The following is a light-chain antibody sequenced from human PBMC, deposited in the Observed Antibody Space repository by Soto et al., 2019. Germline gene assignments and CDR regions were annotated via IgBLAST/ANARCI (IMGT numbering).Light chain of an antibody. CDR2: AAS. CDR3: QKYDSAPLT. CDR1: QDINSY. Sequence: DFQMTQSPSSLSASVGNRVTITCRASQDINSYLAWYQQKPGKVPKFLIYAASTLQSGVPSRFSASGSGTHFTLTISSLQAEDVATYYCQKYDSAPLTFGGGTKVEI. V-gene: IGKV1-27*01. J-gene: IGKJ4*01.